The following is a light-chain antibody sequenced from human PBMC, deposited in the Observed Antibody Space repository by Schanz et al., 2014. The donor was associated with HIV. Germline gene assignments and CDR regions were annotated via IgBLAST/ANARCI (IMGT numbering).Light chain of an antibody. CDR2: GAS. V-gene: IGKV3-20*01. CDR3: QQYGVSPWT. Sequence: EIVLTQSPGALSLSPGERATLSCRASQSVTNSYLAWYQQRLGQAPRLLIYGASSRAAGIPDRFSGSGSGTDFILTISRLEPEDFAVYYCQQYGVSPWTFGQGTKVEVK. J-gene: IGKJ1*01. CDR1: QSVTNSY.